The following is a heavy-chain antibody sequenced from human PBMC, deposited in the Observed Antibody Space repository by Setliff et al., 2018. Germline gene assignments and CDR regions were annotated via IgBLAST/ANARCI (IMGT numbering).Heavy chain of an antibody. V-gene: IGHV4-39*07. CDR1: GGSISSGNYY. D-gene: IGHD3-10*01. CDR2: IYYSGST. CDR3: ARGSEFYCGSGTIDS. Sequence: SETLSLTCRVSGGSISSGNYYWGLIRQPPGKGLEWVATIYYSGSTYSNPSLKSRLIISVDAPDNQFSLKLSSVTAADTAVYYCARGSEFYCGSGTIDSWGQGTLVTVSS. J-gene: IGHJ4*02.